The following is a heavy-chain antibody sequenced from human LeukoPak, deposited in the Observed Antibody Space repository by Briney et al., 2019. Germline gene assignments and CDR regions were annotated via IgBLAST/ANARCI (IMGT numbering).Heavy chain of an antibody. CDR1: GFTFSSYA. V-gene: IGHV3-23*01. CDR3: AKIPYRYSGSYYPDGGY. J-gene: IGHJ4*02. CDR2: ISGSGGST. D-gene: IGHD1-26*01. Sequence: PGGSLRLSCAASGFTFSSYAMSWVRQAPGKGLEWVSAISGSGGSTYYADSVKGRFTISRDNSKNTLYLQMNSLRAEDTAVYYCAKIPYRYSGSYYPDGGYWGQGTLVTVSS.